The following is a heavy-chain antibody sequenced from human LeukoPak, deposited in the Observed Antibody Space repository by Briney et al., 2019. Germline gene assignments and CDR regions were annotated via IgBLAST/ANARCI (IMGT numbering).Heavy chain of an antibody. CDR1: GYIFTGYY. Sequence: ASVKVSCKTSGYIFTGYYMHWVRQAPGQGLEWLGRISPDHGGIVYAQNFEGRITMTRDTSVTTVYMELRRLTSDDTALFYCARDGGLIDGFDIWGQGTMVTVSS. CDR2: ISPDHGGI. V-gene: IGHV1-2*06. CDR3: ARDGGLIDGFDI. J-gene: IGHJ3*02. D-gene: IGHD3-16*01.